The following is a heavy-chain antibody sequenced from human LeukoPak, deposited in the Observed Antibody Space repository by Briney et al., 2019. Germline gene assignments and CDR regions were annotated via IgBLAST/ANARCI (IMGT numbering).Heavy chain of an antibody. V-gene: IGHV4-34*01. D-gene: IGHD3-10*01. Sequence: SETLSLTCAVYGGSFSGYYWSWIRQPPGKGLEWIGEINHSGSTNYNPSLKSRVTISVDTSKNQFSLKLSSVTAADTAVYYCARLVDYYGSGSYYKWGTFDYWGQGTLVTVSS. CDR3: ARLVDYYGSGSYYKWGTFDY. J-gene: IGHJ4*02. CDR1: GGSFSGYY. CDR2: INHSGST.